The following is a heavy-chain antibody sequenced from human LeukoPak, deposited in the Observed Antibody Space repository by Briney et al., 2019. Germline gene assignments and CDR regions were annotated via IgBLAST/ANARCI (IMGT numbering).Heavy chain of an antibody. V-gene: IGHV3-9*01. J-gene: IGHJ6*03. CDR3: VKSGGYFYMDA. CDR1: GFIFHDFA. D-gene: IGHD2-15*01. Sequence: GRSLRLSCAASGFIFHDFAMHWVRQAPGKGLEWVSSVSWNRDIINYAGSVRGRFTVSRDNDQNSLYLEMNNLRPDDTALYYCVKSGGYFYMDAWGKGTTVIVSS. CDR2: VSWNRDII.